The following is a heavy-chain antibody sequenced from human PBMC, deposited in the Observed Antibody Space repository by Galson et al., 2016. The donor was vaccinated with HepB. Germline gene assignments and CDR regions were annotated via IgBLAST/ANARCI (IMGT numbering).Heavy chain of an antibody. J-gene: IGHJ4*02. V-gene: IGHV3-11*01. CDR2: ISSSGQAI. D-gene: IGHD5-12*01. Sequence: SLRLSCAASGFTFSNASLSWVRQAPGKGLEWVSYISSSGQAIYYADSVKGRFTISRDNVKNSLYLQMNSLRADDTAVYYCARDPVRFSGYDPRYYFDFWGQGTLVTVSS. CDR1: GFTFSNAS. CDR3: ARDPVRFSGYDPRYYFDF.